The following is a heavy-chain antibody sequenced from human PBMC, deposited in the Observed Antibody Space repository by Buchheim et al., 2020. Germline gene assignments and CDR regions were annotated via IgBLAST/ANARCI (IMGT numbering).Heavy chain of an antibody. Sequence: QVQLVESGGDVVQPGRSLRLSCAASGFTFSSYGMHWVRQAPGKGLEWVAVISYDGSNKYYADSVKGRFTISRDNSKNTLYLQMNSLRAEDTAVYYCAKDRLVFREFDYWGQGTL. V-gene: IGHV3-30*18. CDR2: ISYDGSNK. J-gene: IGHJ4*02. CDR1: GFTFSSYG. D-gene: IGHD2-21*01. CDR3: AKDRLVFREFDY.